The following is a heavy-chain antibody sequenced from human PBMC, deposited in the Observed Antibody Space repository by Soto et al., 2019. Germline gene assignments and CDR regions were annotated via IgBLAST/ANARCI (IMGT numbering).Heavy chain of an antibody. D-gene: IGHD3-3*01. CDR2: IYTSGST. CDR3: ARALGDFWSGYPHDYYYYGMDV. J-gene: IGHJ6*02. CDR1: GGSISSYY. V-gene: IGHV4-4*07. Sequence: PSETLSLTCTVSGGSISSYYWSWIRQPAGKGLEWIGRIYTSGSTNYNPSLKSRVTMSVDTSKNQFSLKRSSVTAADTAVYYCARALGDFWSGYPHDYYYYGMDVWGQGTTVTSP.